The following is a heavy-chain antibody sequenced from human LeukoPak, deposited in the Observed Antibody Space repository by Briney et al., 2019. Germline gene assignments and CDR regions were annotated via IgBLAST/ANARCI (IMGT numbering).Heavy chain of an antibody. CDR1: GFALSTRRVS. V-gene: IGHV2-70*01. D-gene: IGHD3-10*01. CDR3: ARCLWFGEGYNWFDP. CDR2: IAWDDDK. J-gene: IGHJ5*02. Sequence: SGPRLVTATQTLTLSCTFSGFALSTRRVSVCWIRQPPGKALEWLALIAWDDDKYYSTSLKTRLTISKDTSKNQVVLTMTNMDPVDTATYYCARCLWFGEGYNWFDPWGQGTLVTVSS.